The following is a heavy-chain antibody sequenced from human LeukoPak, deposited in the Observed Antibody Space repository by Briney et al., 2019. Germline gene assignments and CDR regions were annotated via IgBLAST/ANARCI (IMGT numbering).Heavy chain of an antibody. V-gene: IGHV3-33*08. CDR3: GTVRGPDSSRWYSDY. CDR1: GFTLRDYY. D-gene: IGHD6-13*01. J-gene: IGHJ4*02. Sequence: GGSLRLSCAASGFTLRDYYMTWIRQAPGKGLEWVALIWYDGSNKYYADSVKGRFTISRDNSKNTLYLQMNSLRAEDTAVYYCGTVRGPDSSRWYSDYWGQGTLVTVSS. CDR2: IWYDGSNK.